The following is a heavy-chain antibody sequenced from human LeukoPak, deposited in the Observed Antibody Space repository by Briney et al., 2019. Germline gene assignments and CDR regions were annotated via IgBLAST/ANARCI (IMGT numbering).Heavy chain of an antibody. J-gene: IGHJ4*02. D-gene: IGHD1-26*01. CDR3: ARLCGNYQNYFDY. CDR1: GGSISSSSYY. CDR2: MYYRGNT. V-gene: IGHV4-39*07. Sequence: PSETLSLTCTVSGGSISSSSYYWGWIRQPPGKGLEWVGHMYYRGNTFYNPSLKSRVTISVDTSKNQFSLKLRSVTAADTAVYYCARLCGNYQNYFDYWGQGTLVTVSS.